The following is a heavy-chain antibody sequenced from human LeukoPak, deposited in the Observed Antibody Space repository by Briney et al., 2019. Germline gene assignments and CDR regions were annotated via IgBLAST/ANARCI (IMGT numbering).Heavy chain of an antibody. CDR3: SKDEYCSGGSCYYTDYYYYGMDA. CDR2: ISGSGGST. CDR1: GVTFSSYA. V-gene: IGHV3-23*01. J-gene: IGHJ6*02. D-gene: IGHD2-15*01. Sequence: GGSLRLSCAASGVTFSSYARSWVRQPPGKGPEWVSAISGSGGSTYYAASEKGRFTITRDNSKTTLYLQMNRLSAEATDVYYCSKDEYCSGGSCYYTDYYYYGMDAWGQGTTVTVSS.